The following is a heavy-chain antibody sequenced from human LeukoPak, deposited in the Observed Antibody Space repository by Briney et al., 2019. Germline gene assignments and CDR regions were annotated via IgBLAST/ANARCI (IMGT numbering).Heavy chain of an antibody. V-gene: IGHV1-2*02. Sequence: ASVKVSCKASGYTFTSYYLHWVRQAPGQGLEWMGWINTNGGGTNYAQKFQGRVTMTRDTSISTAYMELSRLRSDDTAEYYCARALYYDSSGYYSSSYYYFQHWGQGTLVTVSS. J-gene: IGHJ1*01. D-gene: IGHD3-22*01. CDR3: ARALYYDSSGYYSSSYYYFQH. CDR1: GYTFTSYY. CDR2: INTNGGGT.